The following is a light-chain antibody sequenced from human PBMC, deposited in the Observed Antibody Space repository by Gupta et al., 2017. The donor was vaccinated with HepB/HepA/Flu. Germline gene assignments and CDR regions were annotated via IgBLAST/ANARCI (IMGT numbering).Light chain of an antibody. Sequence: DVVMTPSPFSLPVTLGQPSSISCRASQSLIHRDGNTYLKWFQQRPGQSPRRLIYRVSNRDCGVPDRVSGRGSGNDLTLRISRVDAEDVGVYYCKQDIHWTGTFGQGTKVEI. CDR3: KQDIHWTGT. V-gene: IGKV2-30*02. J-gene: IGKJ1*01. CDR1: QSLIHRDGNTY. CDR2: RVS.